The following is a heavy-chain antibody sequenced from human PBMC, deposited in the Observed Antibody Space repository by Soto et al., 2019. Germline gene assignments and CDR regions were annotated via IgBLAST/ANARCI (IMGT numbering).Heavy chain of an antibody. J-gene: IGHJ4*02. CDR1: GGSFSGYY. CDR2: INHSGST. V-gene: IGHV4-34*01. CDR3: ARGPLTLIRHYYGSGSYRFDY. Sequence: QVQLQQWGAGLLKPSETLSLTCAVYGGSFSGYYWSWIRQPPGKGLEWIGEINHSGSTNYNPTLKRRVTISVDTSKNQFSLKLSCGTAADTAVYYCARGPLTLIRHYYGSGSYRFDYWGQRTLVTVSS. D-gene: IGHD3-10*01.